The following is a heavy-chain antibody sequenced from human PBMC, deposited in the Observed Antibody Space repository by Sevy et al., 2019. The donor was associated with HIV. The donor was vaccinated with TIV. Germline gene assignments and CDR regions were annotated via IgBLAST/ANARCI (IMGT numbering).Heavy chain of an antibody. CDR2: ISAYNGNT. CDR1: GYTFTSYG. V-gene: IGHV1-18*01. CDR3: ARDGMYSSGWYDGVDY. D-gene: IGHD6-19*01. J-gene: IGHJ4*02. Sequence: ASVKVSCKASGYTFTSYGISWVRQAPGQGLEWMGWISAYNGNTNYAQKLQGKVTMTTDTSTSTAYMELRSLRSDDTAVYYCARDGMYSSGWYDGVDYWGQGTLVTVSS.